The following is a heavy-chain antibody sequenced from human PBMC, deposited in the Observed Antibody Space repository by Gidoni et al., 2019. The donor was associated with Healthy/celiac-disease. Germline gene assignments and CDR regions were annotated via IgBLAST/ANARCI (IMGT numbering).Heavy chain of an antibody. Sequence: QVQLQQWGAGLLTPSEPLSLTCAVYCGSFSGYYWSWIRQPPGKGLEWIGEINHSGSTNYNPSLKSRVTISVDTSKNQVSLKLSSVTAADTAVYYCARSAFGRFGGFDYWGQGTLVTVSS. CDR3: ARSAFGRFGGFDY. CDR2: INHSGST. D-gene: IGHD2-15*01. CDR1: CGSFSGYY. J-gene: IGHJ4*02. V-gene: IGHV4-34*01.